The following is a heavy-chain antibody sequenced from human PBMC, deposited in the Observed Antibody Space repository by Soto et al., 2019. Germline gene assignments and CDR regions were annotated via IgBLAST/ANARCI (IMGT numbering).Heavy chain of an antibody. Sequence: KAFWYTIISLAMHCMIKAPGQRLEWMGWINAGNGNTKYSQKFQGRVTITRDTSASTAYMELSSLRSEDTAVYYCARAHYDILTGYSLNWLDPWGQGTLVTVSS. J-gene: IGHJ5*02. CDR1: WYTIISLA. V-gene: IGHV1-3*01. CDR3: ARAHYDILTGYSLNWLDP. D-gene: IGHD3-9*01. CDR2: INAGNGNT.